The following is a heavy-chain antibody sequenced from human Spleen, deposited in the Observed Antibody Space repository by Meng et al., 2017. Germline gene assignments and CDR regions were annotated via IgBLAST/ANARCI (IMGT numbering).Heavy chain of an antibody. CDR2: IYSGGNT. CDR3: ARDEDISAAGKLFGDY. V-gene: IGHV3-53*04. D-gene: IGHD6-13*01. J-gene: IGHJ4*02. Sequence: GGSLRLSCAASGFTFGDYSMHWVRQAPGKGLEWVSVIYSGGNTYYADSLKGRFTISRQSSKNTLNLQMNSLRIEDTAMYYCARDEDISAAGKLFGDYWGQGTLVTVSS. CDR1: GFTFGDYS.